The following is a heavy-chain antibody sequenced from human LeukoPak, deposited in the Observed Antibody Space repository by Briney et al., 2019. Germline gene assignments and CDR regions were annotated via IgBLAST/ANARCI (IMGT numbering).Heavy chain of an antibody. D-gene: IGHD2-2*02. CDR3: ARGKGHCSSTSCYSRYNWFDP. CDR1: GGSISSSSYY. CDR2: IYYSGST. J-gene: IGHJ5*02. V-gene: IGHV4-39*07. Sequence: KPSETLSLTCTVSGGSISSSSYYWGWIRQPPGKGLEWIGSIYYSGSTYYNPSLKSRVTISVDTSKNQFSLKLSSVTAADTAVYCCARGKGHCSSTSCYSRYNWFDPWGQGTLVTVSS.